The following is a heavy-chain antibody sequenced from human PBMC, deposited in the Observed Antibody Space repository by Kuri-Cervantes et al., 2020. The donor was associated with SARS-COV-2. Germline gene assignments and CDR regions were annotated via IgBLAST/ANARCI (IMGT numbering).Heavy chain of an antibody. CDR3: AKDYYSSSSNYFDY. CDR1: GFTFSSYA. Sequence: GESLKIYCAAFGFTFSSYAMSWVRQAPGKGLEWVSAISGSGGSTYYADSVKGRFTISRDNSKNTLYLQMNSLRAEDTAVYYCAKDYYSSSSNYFDYWGQGTLVTVSS. CDR2: ISGSGGST. J-gene: IGHJ4*02. V-gene: IGHV3-23*01. D-gene: IGHD6-6*01.